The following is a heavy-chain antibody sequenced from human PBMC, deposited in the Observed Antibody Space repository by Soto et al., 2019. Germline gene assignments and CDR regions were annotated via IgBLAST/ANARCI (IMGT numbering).Heavy chain of an antibody. V-gene: IGHV1-18*01. Sequence: WASVKVSCKASGYTFTSYGISWVRQAPGQGLEWMGWISAYNGNTNYAQKLQGRVTMTTDTSTSTAYMELRSLRSDDTAVYYCARDPHYDSSGYYYHYWGQGTLVTVSS. CDR3: ARDPHYDSSGYYYHY. D-gene: IGHD3-22*01. CDR2: ISAYNGNT. CDR1: GYTFTSYG. J-gene: IGHJ4*02.